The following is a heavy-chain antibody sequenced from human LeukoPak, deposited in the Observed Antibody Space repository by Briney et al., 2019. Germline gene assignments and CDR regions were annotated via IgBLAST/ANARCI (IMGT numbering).Heavy chain of an antibody. CDR2: ITGGHYAT. CDR1: GSSFSSFA. V-gene: IGHV3-23*01. Sequence: GGSLRLSCAASGSSFSSFAMTWVRQAPGKGLEWVSSITGGHYATYNTDSVKGRFTISRDNAKNTLYLQMNSLRADDTAIYYCTKDPNGDYIGAFDPWGQGTLVTVSS. D-gene: IGHD4-17*01. CDR3: TKDPNGDYIGAFDP. J-gene: IGHJ5*02.